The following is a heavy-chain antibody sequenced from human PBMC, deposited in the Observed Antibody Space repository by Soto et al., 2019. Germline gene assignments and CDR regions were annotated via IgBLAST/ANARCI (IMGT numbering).Heavy chain of an antibody. J-gene: IGHJ4*02. V-gene: IGHV4-31*03. CDR2: IYYIGST. Sequence: PSETLSLTGTVCGGSISSGGYYWSWIRQHPGKGLEWIGYIYYIGSTYYNPSLKSRVTISVDTSKNQFSLKLSSVTAADTAVYYCARGVSPGQRGPQDYCGQRTLVAVSS. CDR1: GGSISSGGYY. CDR3: ARGVSPGQRGPQDY.